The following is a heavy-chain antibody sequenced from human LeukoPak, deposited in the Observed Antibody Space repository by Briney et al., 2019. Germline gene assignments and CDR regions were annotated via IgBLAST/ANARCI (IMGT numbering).Heavy chain of an antibody. CDR1: GYTFTSYD. J-gene: IGHJ6*03. CDR2: MNPNSGNT. Sequence: ASVKVSCKASGYTFTSYDINWVRQATGQGLEWMGWMNPNSGNTGYAQKFQGRVTITRNTSISTAYMELSSLRSEDTAVYYCARERPARIWFGELLYDYYYYYYMDVWGKGTTVTISS. CDR3: ARERPARIWFGELLYDYYYYYYMDV. V-gene: IGHV1-8*01. D-gene: IGHD3-10*01.